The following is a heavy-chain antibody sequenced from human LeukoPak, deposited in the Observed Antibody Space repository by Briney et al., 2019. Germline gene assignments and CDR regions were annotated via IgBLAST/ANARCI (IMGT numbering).Heavy chain of an antibody. CDR1: GFTVSGNT. CDR3: ARAPHYSNYGPYYYGMDV. Sequence: PGGSLRLSCAASGFTVSGNTMSWIRQAPGKGLEWVSYISSSSSYTNYADSVKGRFTISRDNAKNSLYLQMNSLRAEDTAVYYCARAPHYSNYGPYYYGMDVWGQGTTVTVSS. CDR2: ISSSSSYT. V-gene: IGHV3-11*06. J-gene: IGHJ6*02. D-gene: IGHD4-11*01.